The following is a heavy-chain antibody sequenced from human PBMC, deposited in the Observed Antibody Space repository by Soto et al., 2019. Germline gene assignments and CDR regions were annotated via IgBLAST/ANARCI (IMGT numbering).Heavy chain of an antibody. CDR3: ARSYFDSSASYASYGMDF. CDR2: IWYDGTNK. Sequence: PGGSLRLSCVASGFIFSSYGMHWVRQAPGKGLEWVAVIWYDGTNKYYADSVKGRFTISRDNSKNTLYLQMNSLRAEDTAVYYCARSYFDSSASYASYGMDFWGQGSSVTGSS. CDR1: GFIFSSYG. J-gene: IGHJ6*02. V-gene: IGHV3-33*01. D-gene: IGHD3-22*01.